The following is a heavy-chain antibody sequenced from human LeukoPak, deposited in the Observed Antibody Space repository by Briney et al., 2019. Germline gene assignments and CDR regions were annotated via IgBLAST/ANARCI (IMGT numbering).Heavy chain of an antibody. J-gene: IGHJ4*02. V-gene: IGHV3-48*03. CDR3: ARGGEYDYVWGSYRYPGIDY. D-gene: IGHD3-16*02. Sequence: GGSLRLSCAASGFTFSSYEMNWVLQAPGKGLEWVSYISSIGSTIYYADSVKGRFTISRDNAKNSLYLQMNSLRAEDTAVYYCARGGEYDYVWGSYRYPGIDYWGQGTLVTVSS. CDR1: GFTFSSYE. CDR2: ISSIGSTI.